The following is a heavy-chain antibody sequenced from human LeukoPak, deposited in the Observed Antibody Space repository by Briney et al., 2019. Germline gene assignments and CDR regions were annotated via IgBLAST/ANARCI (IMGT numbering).Heavy chain of an antibody. V-gene: IGHV3-23*01. CDR2: ISRSGGST. J-gene: IGHJ3*02. D-gene: IGHD3-3*01. CDR3: AKEPVSIRFGDAFDI. Sequence: GGPLRLSCAASGFTFSSHAMIWLRQATGKELDWVSAISRSGGSTYYADSVKGRSTISRDNSKNTLYLQMNSLRAEDTAVYYCAKEPVSIRFGDAFDIWGQGTMVTVSS. CDR1: GFTFSSHA.